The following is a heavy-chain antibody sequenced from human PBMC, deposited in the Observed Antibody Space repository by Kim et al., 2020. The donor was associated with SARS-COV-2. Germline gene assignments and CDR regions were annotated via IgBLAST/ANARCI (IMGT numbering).Heavy chain of an antibody. Sequence: GGSLRPSCTASGFTFNSYAMTWVRQAPGKGLEWVSTISGNGGTKHYADSVKGRFTVSRDNSKNTLSLQMNSLRAEDTAVYHCAKDRILTGYFFFDSWGQG. J-gene: IGHJ4*02. D-gene: IGHD3-9*01. V-gene: IGHV3-23*01. CDR3: AKDRILTGYFFFDS. CDR1: GFTFNSYA. CDR2: ISGNGGTK.